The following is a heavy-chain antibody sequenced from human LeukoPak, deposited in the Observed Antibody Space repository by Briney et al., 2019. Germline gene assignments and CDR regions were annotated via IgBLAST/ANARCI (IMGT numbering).Heavy chain of an antibody. CDR1: GFTFDDYA. D-gene: IGHD6-13*01. CDR3: AKAGAAAGFFDY. CDR2: ISWNSGSI. Sequence: GGSLRLSCAASGFTFDDYAMHWVRQAPGKGLEGVSGISWNSGSIGYADSVKGRFTISRDNAKNSLYLQMNSLRAEDTALYYCAKAGAAAGFFDYWGQGTLVTVSS. J-gene: IGHJ4*02. V-gene: IGHV3-9*01.